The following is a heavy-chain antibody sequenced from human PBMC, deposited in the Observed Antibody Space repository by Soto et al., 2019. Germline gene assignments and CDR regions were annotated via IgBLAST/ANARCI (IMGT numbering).Heavy chain of an antibody. V-gene: IGHV3-11*06. CDR1: GFTFSDYY. D-gene: IGHD6-13*01. CDR3: ARDTGIAAAGTNFDY. Sequence: QVQLVESGGGLVKPGGSLRLSCAASGFTFSDYYMSWIRQAPGKGLEWVSYISSSSSYTNYADSVKGRFTISRDNAKNSLYLQMNSLRAEDTAVYYCARDTGIAAAGTNFDYWGQGTLVTVSS. J-gene: IGHJ4*02. CDR2: ISSSSSYT.